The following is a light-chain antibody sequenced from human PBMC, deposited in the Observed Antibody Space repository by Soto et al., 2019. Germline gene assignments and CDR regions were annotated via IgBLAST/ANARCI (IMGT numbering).Light chain of an antibody. CDR2: DAS. J-gene: IGKJ4*01. CDR1: QDISNY. Sequence: PMTQSPASVSASVGDRVTITCQASQDISNYLNWYQQKPGKAPKLLIYDASNLETGVPSRFSGSGSGTDFTFTISSLQPEDIATYYCQQYDNLPLTFGGGTKVDIK. V-gene: IGKV1-33*01. CDR3: QQYDNLPLT.